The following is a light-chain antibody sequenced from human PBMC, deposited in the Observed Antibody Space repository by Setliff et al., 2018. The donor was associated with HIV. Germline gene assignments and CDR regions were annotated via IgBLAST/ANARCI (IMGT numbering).Light chain of an antibody. CDR3: SSYTTTASVYV. CDR1: SSAVGGYMS. J-gene: IGLJ1*01. CDR2: DVT. V-gene: IGLV2-14*01. Sequence: ALTQPASVSGSPGQSITISCTGSSSAVGGYMSVSWYQQHPGEVPKLMIYDVTKRPSGVSHRFSGSKSGSTASLTISGLQTEDEADYYCSSYTTTASVYVFGSGTKVTVL.